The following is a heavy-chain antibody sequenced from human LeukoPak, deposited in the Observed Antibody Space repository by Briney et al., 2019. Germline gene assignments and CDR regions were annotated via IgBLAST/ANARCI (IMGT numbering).Heavy chain of an antibody. Sequence: GGSLRLSCAASGFTFSDHYMDWVRQAPGKGLEWVGRTRNKANSYTTEYAASVKGRFTISRDDSKNSLYLQMNSLKTEDTAVYYCARVIGRGQTYYDFWSDSSDAFDIWGQGTIVTVSS. D-gene: IGHD3-3*01. J-gene: IGHJ3*02. CDR3: ARVIGRGQTYYDFWSDSSDAFDI. V-gene: IGHV3-72*01. CDR1: GFTFSDHY. CDR2: TRNKANSYTT.